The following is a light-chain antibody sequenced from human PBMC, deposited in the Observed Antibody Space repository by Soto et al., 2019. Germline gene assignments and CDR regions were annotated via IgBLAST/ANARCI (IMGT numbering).Light chain of an antibody. CDR3: QHFRSFPIT. J-gene: IGKJ5*01. V-gene: IGKV1-9*01. CDR1: QGISSS. Sequence: DIHLTQSPSSLLAPLGDRSTFTSRASQGISSSLAWYQQKPGKAPKLLIYAASTLQNGVPSRFSGSGSGTDFTLTISSLQPEDFATYYCQHFRSFPITFGQGTDWRL. CDR2: AAS.